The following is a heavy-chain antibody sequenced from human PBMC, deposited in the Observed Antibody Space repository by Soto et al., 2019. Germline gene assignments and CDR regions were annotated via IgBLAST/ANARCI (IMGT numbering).Heavy chain of an antibody. J-gene: IGHJ3*02. CDR2: ISYDGSNK. Sequence: QVQLVESGGGVVQPGRSLRLSCAASGFTFSSYGMHWVRQAPGKGLEWVAVISYDGSNKYYADSGKGRFTISRDNSKNALYLQMNSLRAEDTAVYYCAKDLYYYDSSGAVDIWGQGTMVTVSS. D-gene: IGHD3-22*01. CDR1: GFTFSSYG. V-gene: IGHV3-30*18. CDR3: AKDLYYYDSSGAVDI.